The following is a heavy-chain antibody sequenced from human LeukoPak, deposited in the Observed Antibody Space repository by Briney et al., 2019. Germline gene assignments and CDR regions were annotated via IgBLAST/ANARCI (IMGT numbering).Heavy chain of an antibody. Sequence: ASVKVSCKTSGYSFTSQDMHWVRQAPGQRLEWVGCISPDNGNAQYSQEFQGRVTITADKSTSTAYMELSSLRSEDTAVYYCARGGLNYYDSSGTSVDYWGQGTLVTVSS. J-gene: IGHJ4*02. CDR3: ARGGLNYYDSSGTSVDY. CDR2: ISPDNGNA. V-gene: IGHV1-3*03. CDR1: GYSFTSQD. D-gene: IGHD3-22*01.